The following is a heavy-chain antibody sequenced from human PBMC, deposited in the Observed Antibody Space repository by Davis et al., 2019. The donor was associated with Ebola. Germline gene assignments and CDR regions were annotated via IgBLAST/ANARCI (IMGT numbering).Heavy chain of an antibody. D-gene: IGHD3-3*01. J-gene: IGHJ6*02. CDR3: SKLTRETTIGGMDV. CDR1: GFRFEDFA. Sequence: SLKISCAASGFRFEDFAMHWVRQVPGKGLEWVAAITWNSGNLDYADSVKGRFTISRDNAKKSLYLEMSSLRPSDTAVYYCSKLTRETTIGGMDVWGQGTTVNGSS. CDR2: ITWNSGNL. V-gene: IGHV3-9*01.